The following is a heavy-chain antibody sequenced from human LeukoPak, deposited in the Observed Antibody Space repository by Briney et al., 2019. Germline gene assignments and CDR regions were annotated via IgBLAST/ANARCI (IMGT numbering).Heavy chain of an antibody. CDR3: ARDAYDILSSDAFDI. CDR1: GYTFTSYG. J-gene: IGHJ3*02. V-gene: IGHV1-18*01. D-gene: IGHD3-9*01. Sequence: ASVKVSCKASGYTFTSYGISWVRQAPGQGLEWMGWISSYNGNTNYPQKLQGRVTMTTDTSTSTAYMGLRSLRSDDTAVYYCARDAYDILSSDAFDIWGQGTMVTVSS. CDR2: ISSYNGNT.